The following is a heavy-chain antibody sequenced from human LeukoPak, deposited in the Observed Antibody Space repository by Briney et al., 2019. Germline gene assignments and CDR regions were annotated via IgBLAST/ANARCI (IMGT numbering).Heavy chain of an antibody. CDR3: AKDPAAAGWFDP. Sequence: SETLSLTCTVSGGSISSYYWSWIRQPPGRGLEWIGYIYYTGSTNYNPSLKSRVTVSVDTSKNQFSLRLSSVTAADTAVYYCAKDPAAAGWFDPWGQGTLVTVSS. J-gene: IGHJ5*02. D-gene: IGHD6-13*01. CDR2: IYYTGST. V-gene: IGHV4-59*01. CDR1: GGSISSYY.